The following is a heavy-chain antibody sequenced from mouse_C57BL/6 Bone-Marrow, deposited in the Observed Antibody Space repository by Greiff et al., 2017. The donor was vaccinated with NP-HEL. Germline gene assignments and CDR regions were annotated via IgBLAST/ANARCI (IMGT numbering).Heavy chain of an antibody. V-gene: IGHV1-87*01. Sequence: QVQLKESGPELARPWASVKISCQAFYTFSRRLHFAIRDTNYWMQWVKQRPGQGLDWIGAFYPGNGVTSSNQKFKCKATLTADKSSSTAYMQLSSLTSEYSAVYYCALNYAMDYWGQGTSVTVSS. J-gene: IGHJ4*01. CDR3: SEYSAVYYCALNYAMDY. CDR1: YTFSRRLH. CDR2: GQGLDWIG.